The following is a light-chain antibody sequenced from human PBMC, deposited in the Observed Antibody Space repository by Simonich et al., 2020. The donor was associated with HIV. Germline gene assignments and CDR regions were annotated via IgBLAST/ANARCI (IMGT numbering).Light chain of an antibody. CDR1: SSDVGGYNY. Sequence: QSALTQPASVSGSPGQSITISCTGTSSDVGGYNYVSWYQQNPGKAPKLMIYDVRKRPSGVSNRFSGSKSGNTASLTISGLQAEDEADYYCSSYTSSSTWVFGGGTKLTVL. J-gene: IGLJ3*02. V-gene: IGLV2-14*03. CDR2: DVR. CDR3: SSYTSSSTWV.